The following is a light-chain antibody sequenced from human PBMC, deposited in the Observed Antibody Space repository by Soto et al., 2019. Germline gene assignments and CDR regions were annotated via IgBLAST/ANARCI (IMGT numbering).Light chain of an antibody. CDR2: LGS. Sequence: DIVITHSPISLPVTPLYPASISCRSSQSLLHSNGYNYLDWYLQKPGQSPQLLIYLGSNRASGVPDRFSGSGSGTDFTLKISRVEAEDVGVYYCMQALQTITFGQGTRLEIK. CDR1: QSLLHSNGYNY. V-gene: IGKV2-28*01. J-gene: IGKJ5*01. CDR3: MQALQTIT.